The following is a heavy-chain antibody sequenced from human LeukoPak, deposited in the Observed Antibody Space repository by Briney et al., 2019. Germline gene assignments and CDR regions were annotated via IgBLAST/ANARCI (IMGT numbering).Heavy chain of an antibody. Sequence: ASVKVSCKASGYTFTTFYMHWVRRAPGQGLEWMGVINPSGATTHYPQTFQGRVTMTRDMSTSTVFMELSSLTSEDTAVYYCARGLVPGEYLKVLLWSYRTPSLGTFDYWGQGTLVTVSS. CDR2: INPSGATT. CDR3: ARGLVPGEYLKVLLWSYRTPSLGTFDY. CDR1: GYTFTTFY. J-gene: IGHJ4*02. D-gene: IGHD3-10*01. V-gene: IGHV1-46*01.